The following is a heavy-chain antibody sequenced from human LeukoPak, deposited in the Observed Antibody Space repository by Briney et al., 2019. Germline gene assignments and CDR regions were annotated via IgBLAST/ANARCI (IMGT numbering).Heavy chain of an antibody. CDR1: GFTFSSYA. D-gene: IGHD4-17*01. CDR3: AKDPGMTTVTTSYH. V-gene: IGHV3-23*01. Sequence: GGSLRLSCAASGFTFSSYAMSWVRQAPGKGLEWVSAISGSGGSTYCADSVKGRFTISRDNSKNTLYLQMNSLRAEDTAVYYCAKDPGMTTVTTSYHWGQGTLVTVSS. CDR2: ISGSGGST. J-gene: IGHJ5*02.